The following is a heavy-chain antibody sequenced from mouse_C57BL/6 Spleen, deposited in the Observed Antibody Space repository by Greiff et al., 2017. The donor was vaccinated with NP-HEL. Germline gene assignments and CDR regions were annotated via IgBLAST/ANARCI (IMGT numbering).Heavy chain of an antibody. V-gene: IGHV1-72*01. Sequence: QVQLQQPGAELVKPGASVKLSCKASGYTFTSYWMHWVKQRPGRGLEWIGRIDPNSGGTKYNEKFKSKATLTVDKPSSTAYMQLSSLTSEDSAVYYCARDQGLMVTTLYYYAMDYWGQGTSVTVSS. CDR1: GYTFTSYW. CDR3: ARDQGLMVTTLYYYAMDY. D-gene: IGHD2-3*01. CDR2: IDPNSGGT. J-gene: IGHJ4*01.